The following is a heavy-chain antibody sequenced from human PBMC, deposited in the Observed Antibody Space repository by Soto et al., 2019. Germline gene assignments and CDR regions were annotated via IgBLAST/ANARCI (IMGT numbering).Heavy chain of an antibody. CDR2: INHSGST. Sequence: PSETLSLTCAVYGGSFSGYYWSWIRQPPGKGLEWIGEINHSGSTNYNPSLKSRVTISVDTSKNQFSLKLSSVTAADTAVYYCARSVGPPLDYWGQGTLVTVSS. CDR1: GGSFSGYY. J-gene: IGHJ4*02. CDR3: ARSVGPPLDY. V-gene: IGHV4-34*01.